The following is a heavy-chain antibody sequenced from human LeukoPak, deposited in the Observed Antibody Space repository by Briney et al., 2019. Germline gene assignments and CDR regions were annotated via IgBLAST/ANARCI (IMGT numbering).Heavy chain of an antibody. Sequence: ASVKVSCKASGYTFTGYYMHWVRQAPGQGLEWMGWINPNSGGTNYAQKFQGRVTMTRDTSISTAYMELSRLRSDDTAVYYCARTWDYDFWSGYNYWGQGTLVTVSP. V-gene: IGHV1-2*02. J-gene: IGHJ4*02. D-gene: IGHD3-3*01. CDR1: GYTFTGYY. CDR3: ARTWDYDFWSGYNY. CDR2: INPNSGGT.